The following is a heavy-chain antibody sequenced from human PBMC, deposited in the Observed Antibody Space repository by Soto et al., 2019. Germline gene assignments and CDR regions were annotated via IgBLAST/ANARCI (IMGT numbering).Heavy chain of an antibody. CDR1: GFSFDDYA. D-gene: IGHD2-21*01. Sequence: EVQLVESGGGLVQPGRSLRLSCVASGFSFDDYAVHWVRQAPRKGLEWVSGISWNSERIAYADSVKGRFTISRDNAKNSLYLQMNSLRAEDTAVYYCAKDRSVVGSVGGPFDYWGQGTLVTVSS. CDR3: AKDRSVVGSVGGPFDY. CDR2: ISWNSERI. V-gene: IGHV3-9*01. J-gene: IGHJ4*02.